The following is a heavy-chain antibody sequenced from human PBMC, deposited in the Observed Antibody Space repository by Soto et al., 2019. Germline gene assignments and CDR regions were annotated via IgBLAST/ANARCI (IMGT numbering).Heavy chain of an antibody. D-gene: IGHD3-10*01. V-gene: IGHV1-46*03. CDR1: GYTFTSYY. J-gene: IGHJ5*02. Sequence: QVQLVQSGAEVKKPGASVKVSCKTSGYTFTSYYMHWVRQAPGQGLEWRGIINPSGGSTSYTQKFQGRVTMTRDTSTSTGYMELSSLRSEDTAVYYCARGGRITMVRGPLNWFDPWGQGTLVTVSS. CDR2: INPSGGST. CDR3: ARGGRITMVRGPLNWFDP.